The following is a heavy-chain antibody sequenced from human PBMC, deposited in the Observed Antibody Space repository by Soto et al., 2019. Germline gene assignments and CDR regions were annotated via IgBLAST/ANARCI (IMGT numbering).Heavy chain of an antibody. J-gene: IGHJ4*02. V-gene: IGHV4-34*01. Sequence: SETLSLTCAVYGGSFSGYYWSWIRQPPGKGLEWIGEINHSGSTNYNPSLKSRVTISVDTSKNQFSLKLSSVTAADTAVYYCARGLSAALFFYWGQGTLVTVSS. CDR2: INHSGST. D-gene: IGHD6-13*01. CDR1: GGSFSGYY. CDR3: ARGLSAALFFY.